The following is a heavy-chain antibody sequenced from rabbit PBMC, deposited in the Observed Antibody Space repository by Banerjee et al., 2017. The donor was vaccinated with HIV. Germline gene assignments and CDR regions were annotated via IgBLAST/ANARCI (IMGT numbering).Heavy chain of an antibody. CDR1: GFDFSSKYY. V-gene: IGHV1S40*01. CDR2: IYAGSSGST. Sequence: QSLEESGGDLVKPGGTLTLTCKASGFDFSSKYYMCWVRQAPGKGLEWIACIYAGSSGSTYYASWAKGRFTISKTSSTTVTLQMTSLTAADTATYFCARDNGAWGDADLWGQGTLVTVS. D-gene: IGHD4-1*01. CDR3: ARDNGAWGDADL. J-gene: IGHJ6*01.